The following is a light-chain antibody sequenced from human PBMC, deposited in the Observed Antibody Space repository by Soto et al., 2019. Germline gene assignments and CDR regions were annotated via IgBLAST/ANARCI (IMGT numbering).Light chain of an antibody. V-gene: IGLV2-23*02. Sequence: QSVLTQXAXVXGSRXXSXXXXCTGTSSNVXXXXFVSWYRXYXGKAPELIIYEVSQRPSTFFNRFSGSKSGNTASLTISGXQSDDEADYYCCSYAGNNALVFGGGTQLTVL. CDR3: CSYAGNNALV. CDR1: SSNVXXXXF. CDR2: EVS. J-gene: IGLJ3*02.